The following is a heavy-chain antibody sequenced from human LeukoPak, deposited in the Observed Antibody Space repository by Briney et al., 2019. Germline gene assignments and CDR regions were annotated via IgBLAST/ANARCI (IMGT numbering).Heavy chain of an antibody. V-gene: IGHV1-2*02. CDR2: INCNTGGT. J-gene: IGHJ4*02. CDR1: GYTFTGYY. Sequence: ASVKVSCKASGYTFTGYYMHWVRQAPGQGLEWMGWINCNTGGTNYAQKFQGRVTMTRDTSISTAYMELSRLRSDDTAVYYCARVRGVSDGGAYYFGSWGQGTLLTVSS. CDR3: ARVRGVSDGGAYYFGS. D-gene: IGHD3-10*01.